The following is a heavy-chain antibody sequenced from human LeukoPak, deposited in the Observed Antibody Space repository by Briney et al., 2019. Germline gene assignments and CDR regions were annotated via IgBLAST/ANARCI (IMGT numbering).Heavy chain of an antibody. CDR2: ISNSGTS. D-gene: IGHD4-17*01. J-gene: IGHJ5*02. CDR1: GGSINDYY. CDR3: ARVVRGAVTSNCFDP. V-gene: IGHV4-59*01. Sequence: SETLSLTCTVSGGSINDYYWTWIRQAPGKGLEWIGYISNSGTSDYNPSLKSRVTMSVDTSNNEFSLRLTSVTAADTAMYYCARVVRGAVTSNCFDPWGQGTLVTVSS.